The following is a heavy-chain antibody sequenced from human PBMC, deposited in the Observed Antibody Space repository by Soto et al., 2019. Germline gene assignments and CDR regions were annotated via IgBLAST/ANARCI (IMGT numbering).Heavy chain of an antibody. CDR1: GFTFSSYS. CDR3: ASYYYDSRGYYYARAFDI. V-gene: IGHV3-48*02. J-gene: IGHJ3*02. D-gene: IGHD3-22*01. Sequence: EVQLVESGGGLVQPGGSLRLSCAASGFTFSSYSMNWVRQAPGKGLEWVSYISSSSSTIYYADSVKGRFTISRDNAKNSLYLQINSLRDEDTAVYYCASYYYDSRGYYYARAFDIWGQGTMVTVSS. CDR2: ISSSSSTI.